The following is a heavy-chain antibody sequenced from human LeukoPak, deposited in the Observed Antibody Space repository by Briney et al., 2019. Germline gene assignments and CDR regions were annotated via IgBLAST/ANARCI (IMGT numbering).Heavy chain of an antibody. CDR3: AREQPYYDILTGYYKGALFDY. CDR2: ISAYNGNT. CDR1: GYTFTSYG. Sequence: ASVTVSCKASGYTFTSYGISWVRQAPGQGLEWMGWISAYNGNTNYAQKLQGRVTMTTDTSTSTAYMELRSLRSDDTAVYYCAREQPYYDILTGYYKGALFDYWGQGTLVTVSS. V-gene: IGHV1-18*01. D-gene: IGHD3-9*01. J-gene: IGHJ4*02.